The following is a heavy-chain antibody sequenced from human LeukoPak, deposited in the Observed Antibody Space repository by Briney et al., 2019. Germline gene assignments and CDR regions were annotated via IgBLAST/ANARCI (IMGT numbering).Heavy chain of an antibody. CDR2: ISYDGSNK. Sequence: PGGSLRLSSAASEFTFSNYAMHWVRQAPGKGLEWVAVISYDGSNKYYADSVKGRFTISRDNSKNTLYLQMNSLRPEDTALYYCARVSERLLPYFKSFDPWGQGTLVTVSS. V-gene: IGHV3-30-3*01. D-gene: IGHD2-21*02. CDR1: EFTFSNYA. CDR3: ARVSERLLPYFKSFDP. J-gene: IGHJ5*02.